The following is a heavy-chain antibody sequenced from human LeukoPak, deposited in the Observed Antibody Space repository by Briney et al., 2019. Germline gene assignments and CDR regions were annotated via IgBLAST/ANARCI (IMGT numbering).Heavy chain of an antibody. CDR1: GFSFSSYD. Sequence: GGSLRLSCAGSGFSFSSYDMLWVRQATGKGLEWVSAIGPGGDTYYAGSVKGRFTISRESAKNSFYLQMNSLSAGDTAVYFCARAVAGTDEIDSWGQGTLVTVSS. CDR2: IGPGGDT. D-gene: IGHD6-19*01. CDR3: ARAVAGTDEIDS. J-gene: IGHJ4*02. V-gene: IGHV3-13*01.